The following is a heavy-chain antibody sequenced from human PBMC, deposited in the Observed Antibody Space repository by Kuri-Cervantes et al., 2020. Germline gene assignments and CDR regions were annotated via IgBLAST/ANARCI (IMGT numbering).Heavy chain of an antibody. CDR3: VTQNANWGMG. Sequence: GESLKISCAAYGCTLSDHYMSWIRQAPGKGLGWVSYISSSGSTIYYADSVKGRFTISRDNSKNTLYLQMYSLRAEDTAVYYCVTQNANWGMGWGQGTLVTVSS. J-gene: IGHJ4*02. CDR2: ISSSGSTI. CDR1: GCTLSDHY. V-gene: IGHV3-11*04. D-gene: IGHD7-27*01.